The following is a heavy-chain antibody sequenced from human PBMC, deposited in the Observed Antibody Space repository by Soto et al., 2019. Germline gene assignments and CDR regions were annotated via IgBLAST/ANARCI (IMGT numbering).Heavy chain of an antibody. CDR1: GFNFNDYH. D-gene: IGHD3-22*01. Sequence: GGSLRLSCAASGFNFNDYHMSWIRQAPGKGLEWVSYISHGSTYTNYADSVKGRFTISRDNAKNSLYLQMNSLRAEDTAAYYCARPYDSSGYYSAFDYWGQGTLVTVSS. J-gene: IGHJ4*02. CDR3: ARPYDSSGYYSAFDY. V-gene: IGHV3-11*06. CDR2: ISHGSTYT.